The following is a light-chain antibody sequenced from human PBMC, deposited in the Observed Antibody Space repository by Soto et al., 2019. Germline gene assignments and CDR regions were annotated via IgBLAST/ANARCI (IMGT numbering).Light chain of an antibody. V-gene: IGKV3-11*01. J-gene: IGKJ1*01. CDR2: DAS. CDR3: QQRSNWRRT. Sequence: EIVLTQSPATLSLSPGERATLSCRASQSVSSYLAWYQQKPGQAPRLLIYDASNRATGIPARFSGSGSGTDLTLTISSLEPEDFAVYYCQQRSNWRRTFGQGTKVKIK. CDR1: QSVSSY.